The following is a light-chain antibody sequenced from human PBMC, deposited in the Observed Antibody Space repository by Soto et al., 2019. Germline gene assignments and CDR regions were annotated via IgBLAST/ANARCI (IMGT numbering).Light chain of an antibody. CDR2: EAS. CDR3: QQRSNWPPTWT. J-gene: IGKJ1*01. CDR1: QSIGSY. V-gene: IGKV3-11*01. Sequence: EIVLTQSPATRSLSPGERATLSCSASQSIGSYLAWYQQKPGQAPRLLIYEASNRATGIPARFSGSGSGTDFTLTIRSLEPEDFAVYYCQQRSNWPPTWTFGQGTKVEI.